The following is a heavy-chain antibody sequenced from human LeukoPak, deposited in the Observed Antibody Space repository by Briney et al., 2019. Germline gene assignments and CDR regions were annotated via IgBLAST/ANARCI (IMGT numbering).Heavy chain of an antibody. CDR3: ARDLRYSSGWYPYYYYYYGMDV. V-gene: IGHV1-18*01. CDR1: GYTFTNYG. D-gene: IGHD6-19*01. J-gene: IGHJ6*02. CDR2: ISAYNGNT. Sequence: GASVKVSCKASGYTFTNYGISWVRQAPGQGLEWMGWISAYNGNTNYAQKLQGRVTMTTDTSTSTAYMELRSLRSDDTAVYYCARDLRYSSGWYPYYYYYYGMDVWGQGTTVTVSS.